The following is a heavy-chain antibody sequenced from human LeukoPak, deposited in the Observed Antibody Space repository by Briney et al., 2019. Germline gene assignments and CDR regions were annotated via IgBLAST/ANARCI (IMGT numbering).Heavy chain of an antibody. CDR3: ARAEAPDDWFDP. CDR1: GYTFTSYD. V-gene: IGHV1-8*01. D-gene: IGHD1-14*01. Sequence: ASVKVSCKASGYTFTSYDINWVRQATGQGLAWMGWMNPNSGNTGYAQKFQGRVTMTRNTSISTAYMELSSLRSEDTAVYYCARAEAPDDWFDPWGQGTLVTVSS. J-gene: IGHJ5*02. CDR2: MNPNSGNT.